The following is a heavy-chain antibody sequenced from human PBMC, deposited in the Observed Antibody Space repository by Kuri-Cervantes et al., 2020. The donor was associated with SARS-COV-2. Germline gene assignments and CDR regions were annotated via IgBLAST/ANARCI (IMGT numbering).Heavy chain of an antibody. V-gene: IGHV4-4*07. CDR1: GGSISSYY. Sequence: SETLSLTCTVSGGSISSYYWSWIRQPAGKGLEWIGRIYTSGSTNYNPSLKSRVTMSVDTSKNQFSLKLSSVTAADTAVYYCARDQGLLEWSPHFDYWGQGTRVTGAS. CDR2: IYTSGST. D-gene: IGHD3-3*01. J-gene: IGHJ4*02. CDR3: ARDQGLLEWSPHFDY.